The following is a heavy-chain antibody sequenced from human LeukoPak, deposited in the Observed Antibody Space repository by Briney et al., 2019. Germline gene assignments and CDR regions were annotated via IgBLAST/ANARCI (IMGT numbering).Heavy chain of an antibody. D-gene: IGHD3-16*01. CDR1: GGSFSGYY. CDR2: INHSGST. CDR3: ARGFPLGNYYYYYGMDV. Sequence: TSETPSLTCAVYGGSFSGYYWSWIRQPPGKGLEWIGEINHSGSTNYNASLKSRVTISVDTSKNQFSLKLSSVTAADTAVYYCARGFPLGNYYYYYGMDVWGQGTTVTVSS. V-gene: IGHV4-34*01. J-gene: IGHJ6*02.